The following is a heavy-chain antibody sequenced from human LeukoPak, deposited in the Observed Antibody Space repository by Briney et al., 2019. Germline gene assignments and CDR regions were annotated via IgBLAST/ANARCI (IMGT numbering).Heavy chain of an antibody. J-gene: IGHJ4*02. D-gene: IGHD7-27*01. V-gene: IGHV3-7*01. CDR3: ARVHWGYNDY. Sequence: GGSLRLSCAASGFTLSSYWMSWVRQAPGKGLEWVANIKQDGSEKYYVDSVKGRFTISRDNAKNSLYLQMNSLRAEDTAVYYCARVHWGYNDYWGQGTLVTVSS. CDR2: IKQDGSEK. CDR1: GFTLSSYW.